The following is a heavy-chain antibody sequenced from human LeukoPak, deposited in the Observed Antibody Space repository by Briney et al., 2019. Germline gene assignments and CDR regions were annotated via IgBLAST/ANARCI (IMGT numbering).Heavy chain of an antibody. J-gene: IGHJ4*02. CDR2: IASSSNI. D-gene: IGHD3-9*01. V-gene: IGHV3-21*01. CDR3: ARSILTGYIGEGFDK. CDR1: GFTFSTYS. Sequence: PGGSLRLSCAASGFTFSTYSMNWVRQAPGKGLEWVSSIASSSNIYYADPVKGRLTISRDNAKNSLYLQMNSLRAEDTAVYYCARSILTGYIGEGFDKWGQGTLVTVSS.